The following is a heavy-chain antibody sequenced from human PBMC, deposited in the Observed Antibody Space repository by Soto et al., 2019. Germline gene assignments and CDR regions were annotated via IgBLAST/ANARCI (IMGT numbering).Heavy chain of an antibody. Sequence: PGGSLRLSCAAPGFTFSSYGMHWVRQAPGKGLEWVAVIWYDGSNKYYADSVKGRFTISRDNSKNTLYLQMNSLRAEDTAVYYCASSGGSYYYYYYYMDVWGKGT. V-gene: IGHV3-33*01. CDR1: GFTFSSYG. CDR2: IWYDGSNK. D-gene: IGHD2-15*01. J-gene: IGHJ6*03. CDR3: ASSGGSYYYYYYYMDV.